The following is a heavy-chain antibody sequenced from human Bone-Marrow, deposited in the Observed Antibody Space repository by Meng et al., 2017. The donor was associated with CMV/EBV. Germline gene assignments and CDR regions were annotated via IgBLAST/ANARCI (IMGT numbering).Heavy chain of an antibody. D-gene: IGHD3-10*01. CDR3: ARDPMVRGAPFDY. J-gene: IGHJ4*02. CDR1: GGSISSYY. Sequence: SETLSLTCTVSGGSISSYYWSWIRQPPGKGLEWIGYIYYSGSTNYNPSLKSRVTISVDTSKNQFSLKLSSVTAADTAVYYCARDPMVRGAPFDYWGQGTLVTVSS. V-gene: IGHV4-59*01. CDR2: IYYSGST.